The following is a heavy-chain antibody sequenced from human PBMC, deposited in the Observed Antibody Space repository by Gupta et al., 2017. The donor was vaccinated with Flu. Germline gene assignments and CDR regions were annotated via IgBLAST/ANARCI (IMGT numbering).Heavy chain of an antibody. D-gene: IGHD2-2*01. CDR2: IYSDDDK. J-gene: IGHJ4*02. V-gene: IGHV2-5*02. Sequence: QITLKESGPTLVKPTQTLTLTCTLSGSSLSNNGVAVGWIRQPPGKALEWLAFIYSDDDKRYSPYLMNSRTVTRDTSKNPVVLTLNNLDHVENAKYYCANRALDCRSDSCIVRLFDYWGQGILVTVSS. CDR3: ANRALDCRSDSCIVRLFDY. CDR1: GSSLSNNGVA.